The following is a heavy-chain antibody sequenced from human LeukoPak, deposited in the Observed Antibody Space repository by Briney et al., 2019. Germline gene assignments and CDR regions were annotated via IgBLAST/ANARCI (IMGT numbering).Heavy chain of an antibody. Sequence: SETLSLTCTVSGGSISSGNYYWGWIRQPPGKGLEWIGTIYYSGSTYYDPSLKSRVTISVDTSKNQFSLKLTSVTAADTAVYYCARDQIGDGSGRDGMDVWGQGTTVTVSS. J-gene: IGHJ6*02. V-gene: IGHV4-39*02. CDR3: ARDQIGDGSGRDGMDV. D-gene: IGHD3-10*01. CDR1: GGSISSGNYY. CDR2: IYYSGST.